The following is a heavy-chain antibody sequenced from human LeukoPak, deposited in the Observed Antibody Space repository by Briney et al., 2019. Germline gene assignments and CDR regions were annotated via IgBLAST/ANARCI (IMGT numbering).Heavy chain of an antibody. D-gene: IGHD4-23*01. V-gene: IGHV4-34*01. CDR2: INHSGST. J-gene: IGHJ4*02. CDR3: ARDPVVTTRYIDY. CDR1: GGSFSGYY. Sequence: SETLSLTCAVYGGSFSGYYWSWIRQPPGKGLEWIGEINHSGSTNYNPSLKSRVTISVDTSKNQFSLKLSSVTAADTAVYYCARDPVVTTRYIDYWGQGTLVTVSS.